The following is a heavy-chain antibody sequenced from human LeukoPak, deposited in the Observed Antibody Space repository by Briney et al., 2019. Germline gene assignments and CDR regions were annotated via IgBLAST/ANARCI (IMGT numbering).Heavy chain of an antibody. CDR1: GFTFSSFT. V-gene: IGHV3-30-3*01. J-gene: IGHJ4*02. Sequence: GGSLRLSCAASGFTFSSFTMHWVRQAPGKGLRWMAVISSDGSNKYYADSVKGRFTVSRDNSNNTLYLQMNSLRAEDTALYYCATTMGSGWSRPTDYWGQGTLVTVSS. CDR3: ATTMGSGWSRPTDY. D-gene: IGHD6-19*01. CDR2: ISSDGSNK.